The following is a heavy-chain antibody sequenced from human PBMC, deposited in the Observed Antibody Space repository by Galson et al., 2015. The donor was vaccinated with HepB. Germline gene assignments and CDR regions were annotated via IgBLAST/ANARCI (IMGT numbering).Heavy chain of an antibody. CDR2: IDPSDSYT. Sequence: QSGAEVKKPGESLKISCKGSGYSFTTYWISWVRQMPGKGLEWMGRIDPSDSYTYYSPSFQGHVSISVDKAITTVYLQWSGLKASDTAMYYCARHRGIGELVWEHWGQGTLVTVSS. V-gene: IGHV5-10-1*01. J-gene: IGHJ1*01. D-gene: IGHD3-10*01. CDR3: ARHRGIGELVWEH. CDR1: GYSFTTYW.